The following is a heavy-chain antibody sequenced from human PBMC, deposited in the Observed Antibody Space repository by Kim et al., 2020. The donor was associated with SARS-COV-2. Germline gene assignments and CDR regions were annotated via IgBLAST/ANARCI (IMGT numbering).Heavy chain of an antibody. CDR1: GFTFGDYA. CDR3: TRDAGSRKYYFEY. Sequence: GGSLRLSCTASGFTFGDYALNWVRQASGKGLEWVGSIRSRPYGGTTEYAASVKGRFTISRDDSNNVAYLQMHSLTTEDTAVYYCTRDAGSRKYYFEYWGQGTLVTVSA. J-gene: IGHJ4*02. V-gene: IGHV3-49*04. CDR2: IRSRPYGGTT. D-gene: IGHD6-13*01.